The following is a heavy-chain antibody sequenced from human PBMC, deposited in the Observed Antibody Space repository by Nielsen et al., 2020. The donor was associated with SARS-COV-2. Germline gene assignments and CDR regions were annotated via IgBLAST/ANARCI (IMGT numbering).Heavy chain of an antibody. CDR1: GFTVSSNY. CDR3: ATYSTPFDY. CDR2: IYSGGST. Sequence: GESLKISCAASGFTVSSNYMSWVRQAPGKGLEWVSVIYSGGSTYYADSVKGRFTISRDNSKNTLYLQMNSLRAEDTAVYYCATYSTPFDYWGQETLVTVSS. D-gene: IGHD5-18*01. V-gene: IGHV3-53*01. J-gene: IGHJ4*02.